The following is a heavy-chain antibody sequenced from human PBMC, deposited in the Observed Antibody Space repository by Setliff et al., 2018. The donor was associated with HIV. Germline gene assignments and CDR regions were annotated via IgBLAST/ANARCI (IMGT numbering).Heavy chain of an antibody. D-gene: IGHD4-17*01. CDR2: IISIFGAT. CDR1: GDTFSSYA. Sequence: VKVSCKASGDTFSSYAISWVRQAPGQGLEWMGGIISIFGATNYAHKFQGRVTITADESTSTAYMELSSLRSEDTAVYYCASGPFYGDYHPGLYYFDYWGQGTLVTVSS. J-gene: IGHJ4*02. V-gene: IGHV1-69*13. CDR3: ASGPFYGDYHPGLYYFDY.